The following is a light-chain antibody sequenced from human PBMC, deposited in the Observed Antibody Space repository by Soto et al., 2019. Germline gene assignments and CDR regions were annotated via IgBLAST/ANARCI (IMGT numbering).Light chain of an antibody. CDR1: QSVSSK. CDR3: QKYNDWPLT. V-gene: IGKV3-15*01. J-gene: IGKJ5*01. Sequence: EEEMTQSPATLSVSPGERATLSCRASQSVSSKLAWYQQKPGQAPRLLMYGASTRASGIPARFSGSGSGTEFTLIISSLQSEDFAVYYCQKYNDWPLTFGQGTRLEI. CDR2: GAS.